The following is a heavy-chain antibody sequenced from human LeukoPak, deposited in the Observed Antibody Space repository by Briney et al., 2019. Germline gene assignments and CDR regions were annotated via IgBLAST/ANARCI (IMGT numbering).Heavy chain of an antibody. Sequence: ASVKVSCKASGYSFTTYDISWVRQAPGQGLEWMGWINTHTGSTKYAQNLQGRVTMTTDTSTSTAYVELRSLGSDDTAVYYCARGPGGCSGGSCYRDYWGQGNLVIVSS. CDR2: INTHTGST. D-gene: IGHD2-15*01. V-gene: IGHV1-18*01. J-gene: IGHJ4*02. CDR3: ARGPGGCSGGSCYRDY. CDR1: GYSFTTYD.